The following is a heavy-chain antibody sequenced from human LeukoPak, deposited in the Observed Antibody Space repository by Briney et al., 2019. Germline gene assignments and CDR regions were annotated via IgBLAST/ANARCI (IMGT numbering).Heavy chain of an antibody. CDR3: TRVEETATTAAIIRKYSYYYYYYMDV. D-gene: IGHD4-11*01. V-gene: IGHV3-7*01. Sequence: GGSLRLSCAASGFTFSTYRMSWVRQAPGKGLEWVAHIKQDGSEKHYVDSVKGRFTISRDNAKNSLYLQMSSLRAEDTAVYYCTRVEETATTAAIIRKYSYYYYYYMDVWGKGNTVTVSS. CDR1: GFTFSTYR. J-gene: IGHJ6*03. CDR2: IKQDGSEK.